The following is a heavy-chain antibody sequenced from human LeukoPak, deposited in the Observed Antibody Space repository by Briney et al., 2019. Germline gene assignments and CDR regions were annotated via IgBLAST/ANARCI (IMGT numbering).Heavy chain of an antibody. D-gene: IGHD2-2*01. J-gene: IGHJ5*02. CDR1: GGSISGSSYY. Sequence: SETLSLTCNVSGGSISGSSYYWGWIRQPPGKGLEWIGCIDYSGRTYYNPSLKSRFTISVHTSKTQFSLKLSFVTAADTAVYYCARRMGVAQLASWGQGTLVTVSS. CDR2: IDYSGRT. CDR3: ARRMGVAQLAS. V-gene: IGHV4-39*01.